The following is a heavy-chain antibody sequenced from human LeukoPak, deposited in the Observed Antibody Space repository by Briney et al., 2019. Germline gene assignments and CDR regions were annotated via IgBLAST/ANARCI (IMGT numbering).Heavy chain of an antibody. CDR2: IWYDGSNK. V-gene: IGHV3-33*01. J-gene: IGHJ4*02. D-gene: IGHD5-24*01. CDR3: ARGPGEMATIT. CDR1: GFTFSSYG. Sequence: PGGSLRLSCAASGFTFSSYGMHWVRQAPGKGLEGVAVIWYDGSNKYYADSVKGRFTISRDNSKNTLYLQMNSLGAEDRAVYYCARGPGEMATITGGQGTLVTVSS.